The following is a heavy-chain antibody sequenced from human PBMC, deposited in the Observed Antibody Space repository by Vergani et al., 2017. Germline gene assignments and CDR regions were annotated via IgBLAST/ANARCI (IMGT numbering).Heavy chain of an antibody. D-gene: IGHD6-19*01. V-gene: IGHV3-33*01. CDR1: GFTFSSYG. Sequence: QVQLVESGGGVVQPGRSLRLSCAASGFTFSSYGMHWVRQAPGKGLEWVAVIWYDGSNKYYADSVKGRFTISRDNSKKTLYLQMNSLRAEDTAVSYCARAGDGGAVAGSDYWGQGTLVTVSS. CDR2: IWYDGSNK. CDR3: ARAGDGGAVAGSDY. J-gene: IGHJ4*02.